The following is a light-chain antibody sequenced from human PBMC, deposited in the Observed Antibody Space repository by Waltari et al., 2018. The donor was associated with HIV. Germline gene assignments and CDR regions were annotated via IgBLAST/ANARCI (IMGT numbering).Light chain of an antibody. Sequence: QSALTQEPSMSGTVGQKVTLSCTRNSDNIASYAVAWHQHTSHAPPKTVIFGSSLPSGVPDRFSGSKSATTASLTISGLQPEDEADYYCSTWDQSLGIWVFGGGTKLTVL. V-gene: IGLV1-36*01. CDR2: GS. CDR3: STWDQSLGIWV. J-gene: IGLJ3*02. CDR1: SDNIASYA.